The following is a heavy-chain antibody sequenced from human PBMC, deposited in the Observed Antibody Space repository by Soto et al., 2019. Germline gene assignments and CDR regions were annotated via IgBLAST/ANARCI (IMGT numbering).Heavy chain of an antibody. V-gene: IGHV1-2*02. CDR1: GYTFTDLY. CDR2: VDPRSGDR. CDR3: ARDNYGHIDY. J-gene: IGHJ4*02. Sequence: QVQLVQSGAELKKRGASVRVSCKPSGYTFTDLYIHWVRQAPGQGLEWMGWVDPRSGDRRNTQKFQGRVTMSRDTSTSTVYMELNSLTSDDTAVYYCARDNYGHIDYWGQGTLVTVSS. D-gene: IGHD3-10*01.